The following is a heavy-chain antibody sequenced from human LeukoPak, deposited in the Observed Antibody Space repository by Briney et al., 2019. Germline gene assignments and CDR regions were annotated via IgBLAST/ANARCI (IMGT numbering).Heavy chain of an antibody. Sequence: SETLSLTCAVYGYSLTNHYWIWIRQPPGKGLEWITEVLHTGSTNYNPSFKSRVTISVDTSKNQFFLNLTSVTAAGTAAYYCARGPAAVHPWGQGILVTVSS. CDR2: VLHTGST. CDR1: GYSLTNHY. CDR3: ARGPAAVHP. V-gene: IGHV4-34*12. J-gene: IGHJ5*02. D-gene: IGHD6-13*01.